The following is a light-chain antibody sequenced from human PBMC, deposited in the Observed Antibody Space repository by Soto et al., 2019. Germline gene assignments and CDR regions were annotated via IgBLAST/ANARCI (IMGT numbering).Light chain of an antibody. V-gene: IGKV3-15*01. CDR1: QSVSLN. CDR2: GAS. Sequence: EVVMTQSPATLSVSPGERATLSCRASQSVSLNLAWYQQKPGQAPRLLIYGASARATGIPDKFTGRGSGTEFTLTIDSLQSEDFAVYYCQQYDNWPPVTFGQGTKVEIK. J-gene: IGKJ1*01. CDR3: QQYDNWPPVT.